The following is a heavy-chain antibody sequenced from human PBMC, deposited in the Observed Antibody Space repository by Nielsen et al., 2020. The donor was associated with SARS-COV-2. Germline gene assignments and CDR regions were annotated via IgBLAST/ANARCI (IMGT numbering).Heavy chain of an antibody. V-gene: IGHV4-39*01. J-gene: IGHJ5*01. CDR1: GGSISSSSYY. D-gene: IGHD6-19*01. CDR2: IYYSGST. Sequence: SETLSLTCTVSGGSISSSSYYWGWIRQPPGKGLEWIGSIYYSGSTYYNPSLKSRVTISVDTSKNQFSLKLSSVTAADTAVYYCAITYSGWPYNCFDSWGQGTLVTVSS. CDR3: AITYSGWPYNCFDS.